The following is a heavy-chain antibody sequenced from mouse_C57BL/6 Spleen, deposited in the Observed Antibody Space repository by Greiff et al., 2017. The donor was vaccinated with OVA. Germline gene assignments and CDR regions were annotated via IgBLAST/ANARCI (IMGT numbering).Heavy chain of an antibody. V-gene: IGHV5-17*01. CDR2: ISRGSSTI. J-gene: IGHJ2*01. D-gene: IGHD1-1*01. Sequence: EVKLQESGGGLVKPGGSLKLSCAASGFTFSDYGMHWVRQAPEKGLEWVAYISRGSSTIYYADTVKGRFTISRANAKNTLFLQMTSLRSEDTAMYYCAREYYGSSYGYFDYWGQGTTLTVSS. CDR1: GFTFSDYG. CDR3: AREYYGSSYGYFDY.